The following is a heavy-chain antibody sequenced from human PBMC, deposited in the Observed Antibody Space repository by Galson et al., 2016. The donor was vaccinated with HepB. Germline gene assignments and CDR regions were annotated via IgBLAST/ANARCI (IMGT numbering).Heavy chain of an antibody. CDR1: GGSLSRGDYY. CDR3: ARTYYDILTGERYFDY. Sequence: TLSLTCAVSGGSLSRGDYYWSWIRQHPGKGLEWIGYIYYSGSTYYKPSLRSRITISLDTSKNQFSLKLTSVTAADTAVYFCARTYYDILTGERYFDYWGQGTLVTVSS. V-gene: IGHV4-31*11. J-gene: IGHJ4*02. CDR2: IYYSGST. D-gene: IGHD3-9*01.